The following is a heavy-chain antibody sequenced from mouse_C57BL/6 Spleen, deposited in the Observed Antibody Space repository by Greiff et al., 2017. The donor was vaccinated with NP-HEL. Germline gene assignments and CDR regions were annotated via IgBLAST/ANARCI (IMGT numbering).Heavy chain of an antibody. CDR2: IWSDGST. CDR3: ARPDYGSSPYAMDY. J-gene: IGHJ4*01. V-gene: IGHV2-6*03. D-gene: IGHD1-1*01. Sequence: VQLKQSGPGLVAPSQSLSITCTVSGFSLTSYGVHWVRQPPGKGLEWLVVIWSDGSTTYNSALKSRLSISKDNSKSQVFLKMNSLQTDDTAMYYCARPDYGSSPYAMDYWGQGTSVTVSS. CDR1: GFSLTSYG.